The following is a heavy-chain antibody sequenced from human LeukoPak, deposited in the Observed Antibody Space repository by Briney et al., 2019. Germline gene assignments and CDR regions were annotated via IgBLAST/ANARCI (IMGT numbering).Heavy chain of an antibody. D-gene: IGHD6-13*01. CDR1: GFTFSDYY. J-gene: IGHJ6*03. V-gene: IGHV3-11*04. Sequence: VGSLRLSCAASGFTFSDYYMSWIRQAPGKGLECVSCISSSGNTTYHADSVKGRFTISRDNAKNSLYLQMSSLRAEDTAVYYCARRIAAAGTDPLRFNYYYYSMDVWGKGTTVTISS. CDR2: ISSSGNTT. CDR3: ARRIAAAGTDPLRFNYYYYSMDV.